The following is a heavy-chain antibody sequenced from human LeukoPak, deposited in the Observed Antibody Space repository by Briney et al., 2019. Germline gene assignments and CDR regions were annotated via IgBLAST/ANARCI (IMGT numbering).Heavy chain of an antibody. J-gene: IGHJ4*02. CDR3: TSLYSGSYDTGSFDYFNY. D-gene: IGHD1-26*01. CDR2: MNYSGST. Sequence: PSETLSLTCTVSGGSISSYYWSWIRQPPGKGLEWIGYMNYSGSTNYNPSLKSRVTISVDMSKNQFSLKLSSVTAAATAVYYCTSLYSGSYDTGSFDYFNYWGQGTLVTVSS. CDR1: GGSISSYY. V-gene: IGHV4-59*01.